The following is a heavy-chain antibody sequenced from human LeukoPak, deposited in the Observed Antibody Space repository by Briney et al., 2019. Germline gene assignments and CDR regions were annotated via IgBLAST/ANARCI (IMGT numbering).Heavy chain of an antibody. J-gene: IGHJ4*02. Sequence: PSETLSLTCTVSGYSISRGYHWGWVRQPPGKGLEWIGSVHQSGSTYYNPSLKSRLTISADTSKNQFSLKLDSVTAADTAVYYCARVNFDPDYWGQGTLVTVSS. V-gene: IGHV4-38-2*02. CDR1: GYSISRGYH. D-gene: IGHD3-9*01. CDR3: ARVNFDPDY. CDR2: VHQSGST.